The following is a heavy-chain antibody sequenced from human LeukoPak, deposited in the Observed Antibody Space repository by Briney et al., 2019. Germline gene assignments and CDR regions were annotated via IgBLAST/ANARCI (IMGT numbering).Heavy chain of an antibody. J-gene: IGHJ4*02. D-gene: IGHD6-13*01. CDR3: AKTGYSSSWFDY. Sequence: GGSLRLSCAASGLTFSSYAMSWVRQAPGKGLEWVSAISASGGNTYYADSVKGRFTISGDNSKNTLYLQMNSLRAEDTAVYYCAKTGYSSSWFDYWGQGTLVTVSS. CDR1: GLTFSSYA. CDR2: ISASGGNT. V-gene: IGHV3-23*01.